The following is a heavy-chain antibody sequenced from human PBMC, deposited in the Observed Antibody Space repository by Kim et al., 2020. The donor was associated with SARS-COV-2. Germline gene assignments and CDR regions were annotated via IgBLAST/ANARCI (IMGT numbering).Heavy chain of an antibody. CDR1: GGSISSYY. J-gene: IGHJ4*01. CDR3: SSGVLITICGVVRVFDY. CDR2: IYYSGST. D-gene: IGHD3-3*01. V-gene: IGHV4-59*01. Sequence: SETLSLTCTVSGGSISSYYWSWIRQPPGKGLEWSWDIYYSGSTNYNPSLKSRVTISVDTSNNHFSLKLSSVTAAGTAVSYCSSGVLITICGVVRVFDY.